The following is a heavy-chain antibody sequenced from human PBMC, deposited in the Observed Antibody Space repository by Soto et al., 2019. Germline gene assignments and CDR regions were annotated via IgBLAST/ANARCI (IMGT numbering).Heavy chain of an antibody. CDR2: ISAYNGNT. D-gene: IGHD2-21*02. J-gene: IGHJ4*02. CDR1: GYTFTSYG. V-gene: IGHV1-18*01. CDR3: ARNNTPFHVVVTVGNY. Sequence: QVQLVQSGAEVKKPGASVKVSCKASGYTFTSYGISWVRQAPGQGLEWMGWISAYNGNTNYAQKLQGRVTMTTDTSTSTAYMELRSLRYDYTTVYYWARNNTPFHVVVTVGNYWGQGPLVTVSS.